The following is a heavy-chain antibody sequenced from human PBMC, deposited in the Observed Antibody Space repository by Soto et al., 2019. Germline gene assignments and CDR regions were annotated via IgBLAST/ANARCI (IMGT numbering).Heavy chain of an antibody. CDR1: GYTFTRYA. V-gene: IGHV1-3*01. D-gene: IGHD1-26*01. CDR2: INAGNGNT. CDR3: ARGGSLYWYFDL. Sequence: GASVKVSCKASGYTFTRYAMNWVRQAPGKRLEWMGWINAGNGNTKYSQKFQGRVTITRDTSASTAYMELSSLRSEDTAVYYCARGGSLYWYFDLWGRGTLVTVSS. J-gene: IGHJ2*01.